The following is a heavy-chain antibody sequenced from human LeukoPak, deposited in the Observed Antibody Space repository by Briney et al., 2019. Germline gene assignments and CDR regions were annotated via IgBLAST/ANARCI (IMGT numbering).Heavy chain of an antibody. Sequence: GGSLRLSCAASGFTFCSSALSRVRQAPGKGLGWVSTISGSGGSTYYADSVKGRFTISRDNSKNTLYLQMNSLRAEDTAVYYCARGHDYSSSWYWFDPWGQGTLVTVSS. CDR1: GFTFCSSA. D-gene: IGHD6-13*01. CDR3: ARGHDYSSSWYWFDP. V-gene: IGHV3-23*01. J-gene: IGHJ5*02. CDR2: ISGSGGST.